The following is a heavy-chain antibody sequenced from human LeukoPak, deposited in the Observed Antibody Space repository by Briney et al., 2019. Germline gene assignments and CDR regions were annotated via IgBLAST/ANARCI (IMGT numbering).Heavy chain of an antibody. V-gene: IGHV3-21*01. CDR3: ARDLWELLTGIDY. J-gene: IGHJ4*02. CDR1: GFTFSSYS. D-gene: IGHD1-26*01. Sequence: GGSLRLSCAAFGFTFSSYSMNWVRQAPGKGLEWVSSISSSSSYIYYADSVKGRFTISRDNAKNSLYLQMNSLRAEDTAVYYCARDLWELLTGIDYWGQGTLVTVSS. CDR2: ISSSSSYI.